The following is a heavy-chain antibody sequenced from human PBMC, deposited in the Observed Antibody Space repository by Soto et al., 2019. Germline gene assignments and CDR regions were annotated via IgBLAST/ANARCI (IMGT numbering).Heavy chain of an antibody. CDR1: GGSISRYY. CDR3: ARDSSSWYGIYYGMDV. J-gene: IGHJ6*02. V-gene: IGHV4-59*01. CDR2: IYYSGST. D-gene: IGHD6-13*01. Sequence: SETLSLTCTGSGGSISRYYWGWIRQPPGKGLEWIGDIYYSGSTNYNPSLKSRVTISVDTYKNQFSLKLSSVTAADTAVYYCARDSSSWYGIYYGMDVWGQGTTVTVSS.